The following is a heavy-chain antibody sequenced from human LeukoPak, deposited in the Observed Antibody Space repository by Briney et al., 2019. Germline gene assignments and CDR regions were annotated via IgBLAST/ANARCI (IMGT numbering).Heavy chain of an antibody. CDR2: IKQDGNER. D-gene: IGHD1-26*01. V-gene: IGHV3-7*03. CDR1: GFTFSSYA. Sequence: GGSLRLSCAASGFTFSSYAMSWVSQAPGKGLEWVANIKQDGNERHYVDSVKGRFTISRDNSKNSLYLQMNSLRPEDTAVYYCASDSPRVGATGSNDHWGQGTQVTVSS. CDR3: ASDSPRVGATGSNDH. J-gene: IGHJ4*02.